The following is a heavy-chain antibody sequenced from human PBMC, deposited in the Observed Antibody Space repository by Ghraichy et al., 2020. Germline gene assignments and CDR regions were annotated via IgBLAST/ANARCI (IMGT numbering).Heavy chain of an antibody. CDR1: GGSISSSSYY. J-gene: IGHJ6*03. Sequence: SETLSLTCTVSGGSISSSSYYWGWIRQPPGKGLEWIASIYYTGSFYHNPSLKSRVIISVDTSKNQFSLELSSVTAADTAVYYCARGRGGVQGKCYYMDVWGKGTTVTVSS. CDR3: ARGRGGVQGKCYYMDV. D-gene: IGHD1-26*01. CDR2: IYYTGSF. V-gene: IGHV4-39*07.